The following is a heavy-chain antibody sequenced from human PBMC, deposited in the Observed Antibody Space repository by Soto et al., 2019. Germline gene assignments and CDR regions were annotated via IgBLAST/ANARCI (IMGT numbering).Heavy chain of an antibody. CDR1: GGSFSGYY. CDR3: ARAITIFRVDH. V-gene: IGHV4-34*01. Sequence: PSETLSLTCAVYGGSFSGYYWSWIRQPPGKGLEWIGEINHSGSTNYNPSLKSRVTISVDTSKNQFSLKLSSVTAADTAVYYCARAITIFRVDHWGQGTLVTVS. D-gene: IGHD3-3*01. CDR2: INHSGST. J-gene: IGHJ5*02.